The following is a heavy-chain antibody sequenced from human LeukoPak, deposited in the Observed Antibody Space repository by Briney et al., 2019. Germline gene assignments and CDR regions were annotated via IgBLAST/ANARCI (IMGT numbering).Heavy chain of an antibody. V-gene: IGHV4-34*01. CDR2: IYYSGST. CDR3: ASPRYSSGWYFDY. D-gene: IGHD6-19*01. CDR1: GGSFSGYY. J-gene: IGHJ4*02. Sequence: KPSETLSLTCAVYGGSFSGYYWSWIRQPPGKGLEWIGSIYYSGSTYYNPSLRSRVTISVDTSKNQFSLKLSSVTAADTAVYYCASPRYSSGWYFDYWGQGTLVTVSS.